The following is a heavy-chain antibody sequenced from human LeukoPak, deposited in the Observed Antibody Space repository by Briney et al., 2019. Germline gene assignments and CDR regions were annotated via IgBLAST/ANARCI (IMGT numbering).Heavy chain of an antibody. CDR1: GYTFTSYG. Sequence: ASVKVSCKASGYTFTSYGISWVRQAPGQGLEWMGWINPNSGGTNYAQKFQGRVTMTRDTSISTAYMELSRLRSDDTAVYYCATSGAVAAAVTYWGQGTLVTVSS. V-gene: IGHV1-2*02. CDR2: INPNSGGT. J-gene: IGHJ4*02. CDR3: ATSGAVAAAVTY. D-gene: IGHD6-13*01.